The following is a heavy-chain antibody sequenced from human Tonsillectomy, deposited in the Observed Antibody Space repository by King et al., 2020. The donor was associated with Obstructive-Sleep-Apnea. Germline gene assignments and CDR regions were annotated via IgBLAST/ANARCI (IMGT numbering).Heavy chain of an antibody. J-gene: IGHJ4*02. V-gene: IGHV3-23*04. D-gene: IGHD3-3*01. CDR1: GFTFSSYA. Sequence: VQLVESGGGLVQPGGSLRLSCAASGFTFSSYAMSWVRQATGKVQEWVSAISGSGGSTYYADSVKGRFTISRDNSKNTLYLQMNSLSAEDTAVYYCAKGYSITIFGVVIKLVDYFDYWGQGTLVTVSS. CDR2: ISGSGGST. CDR3: AKGYSITIFGVVIKLVDYFDY.